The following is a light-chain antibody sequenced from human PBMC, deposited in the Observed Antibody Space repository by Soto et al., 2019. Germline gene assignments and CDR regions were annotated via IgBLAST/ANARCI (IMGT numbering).Light chain of an antibody. CDR1: ETVDGSY. V-gene: IGKV3-20*01. CDR2: GAS. J-gene: IGKJ1*01. Sequence: EIVLTQSPGTLSLSPGERSTLSCRASETVDGSYLAWYQQKPGQAPRLLIHGASTRATGIADRFSGSGSGTDFTLTISRLEPEDFAVYDCQLYGTSPKTFGQGTKGEI. CDR3: QLYGTSPKT.